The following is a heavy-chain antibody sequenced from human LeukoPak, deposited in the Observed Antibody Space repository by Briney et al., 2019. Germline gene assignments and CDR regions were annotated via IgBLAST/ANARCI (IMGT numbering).Heavy chain of an antibody. J-gene: IGHJ5*02. CDR1: GYSFTSYW. CDR3: ARAGSVGGTPRWFDP. CDR2: VYPGDSDT. D-gene: IGHD6-19*01. V-gene: IGHV5-51*01. Sequence: KCGESLKISCKGSGYSFTSYWIGWVRQIPGKGLEWMGIVYPGDSDTTYSPSFQGQVTISADKSISTAYLQWSSLNASDTAIYYCARAGSVGGTPRWFDPWGQGTLVTVSS.